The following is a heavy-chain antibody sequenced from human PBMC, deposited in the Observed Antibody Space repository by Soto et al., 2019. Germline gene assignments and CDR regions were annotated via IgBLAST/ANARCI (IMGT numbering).Heavy chain of an antibody. CDR2: IYHSGST. V-gene: IGHV4-30-2*01. J-gene: IGHJ4*02. CDR3: ARSDGYNRPFDY. CDR1: GGSISSGGYS. D-gene: IGHD5-12*01. Sequence: SETLSLTCAVSGGSISSGGYSWSWIRQPPGKGLEWIGYIYHSGSTYYNPSLKSRVTISVDRSKNQFSLKLSSVTAADTAVYYCARSDGYNRPFDYWGQGTLVTVSS.